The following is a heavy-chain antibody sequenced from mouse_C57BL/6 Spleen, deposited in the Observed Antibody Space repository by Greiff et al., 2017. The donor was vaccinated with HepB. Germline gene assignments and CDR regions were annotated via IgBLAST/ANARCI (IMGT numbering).Heavy chain of an antibody. CDR1: GFSLTSYA. CDR2: IWTGGGT. D-gene: IGHD2-3*01. J-gene: IGHJ1*03. CDR3: ARSYDGYYDWYFDV. V-gene: IGHV2-9-1*01. Sequence: VKLVESGPGLVAPSQSLSITCTVSGFSLTSYAISWVRQPPGKGLEWLGVIWTGGGTNYNSALKSRLSISKDNSKSQVFLKMNSLQTDDTARYYCARSYDGYYDWYFDVWGTGTTVTVSS.